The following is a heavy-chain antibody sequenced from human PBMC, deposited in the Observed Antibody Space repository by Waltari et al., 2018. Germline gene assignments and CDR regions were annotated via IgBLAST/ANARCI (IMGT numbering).Heavy chain of an antibody. V-gene: IGHV1-18*01. D-gene: IGHD3-22*01. J-gene: IGHJ4*02. CDR1: GYTFTNLG. CDR3: ARGGGPRTVVGLTFDL. Sequence: QVQLVQSGAEVKKPGASVKVSCKASGYTFTNLGINWVRQAPGQGLEWVGWISPYNGNADHHQKCRDRVTMATDTTTTTACLALRSLRSDDTAVYFCARGGGPRTVVGLTFDLWGQGTLVTVSA. CDR2: ISPYNGNA.